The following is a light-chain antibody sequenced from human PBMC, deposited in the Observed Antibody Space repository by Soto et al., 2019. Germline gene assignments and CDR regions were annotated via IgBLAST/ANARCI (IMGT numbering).Light chain of an antibody. V-gene: IGKV4-1*01. CDR3: QQYYTTPYT. Sequence: VVTQFPDSLTVSLGERAAIDCKSSHSLLYNSSHYLAWYQQKPGQPPKLLIYWSSTRESGVPARFSGSGSGTNFTLPISGLKAEDAAVYDCQQYYTTPYTFGQGTKLAI. CDR1: HSLLYNSSHY. J-gene: IGKJ2*01. CDR2: WSS.